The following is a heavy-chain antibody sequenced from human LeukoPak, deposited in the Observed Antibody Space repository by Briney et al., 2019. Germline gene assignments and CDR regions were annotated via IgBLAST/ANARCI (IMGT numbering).Heavy chain of an antibody. Sequence: GASVKVSCKASGGTFSSYAISWVRQAPGQGLEWMGGIIPIFGTANYAQKFQGRVTITADESTGTAYMELSSLRSEDTAVYYCARDVGSSTNWFDPWGQGTLVTVSS. CDR2: IIPIFGTA. D-gene: IGHD6-13*01. J-gene: IGHJ5*02. CDR1: GGTFSSYA. V-gene: IGHV1-69*13. CDR3: ARDVGSSTNWFDP.